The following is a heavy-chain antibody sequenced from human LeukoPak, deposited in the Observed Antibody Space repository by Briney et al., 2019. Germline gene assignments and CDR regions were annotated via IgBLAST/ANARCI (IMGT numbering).Heavy chain of an antibody. CDR2: ISYDGSNK. D-gene: IGHD3-3*01. V-gene: IGHV3-30*04. CDR1: GFTFSSYA. J-gene: IGHJ6*02. Sequence: GGSLRLSCAASGFTFSSYAMHWVRQAPGKGLEWVAVISYDGSNKYYADSVKGRFTISRDNSKNTLYLQMNSLRAEDTAVYYCARAPYYDFWSGYYIYYYYGMDVWGQGTTVTVSS. CDR3: ARAPYYDFWSGYYIYYYYGMDV.